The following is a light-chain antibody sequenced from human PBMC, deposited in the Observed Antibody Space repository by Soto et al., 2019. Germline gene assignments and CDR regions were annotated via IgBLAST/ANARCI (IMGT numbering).Light chain of an antibody. V-gene: IGKV1-5*01. CDR3: QHYDNIPYS. J-gene: IGKJ2*03. Sequence: DIQMTQSPSTLSASVGDRVTITCRASQSLSTWLAWYQQKPGKAPKLLIYDASNLESGVPSRFSGSGSGTEFTLTISSLQPDDFATYYCQHYDNIPYSFGQGTKLEIK. CDR2: DAS. CDR1: QSLSTW.